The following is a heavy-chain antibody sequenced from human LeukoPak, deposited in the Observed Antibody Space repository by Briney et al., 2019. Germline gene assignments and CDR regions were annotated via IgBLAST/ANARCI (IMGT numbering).Heavy chain of an antibody. CDR3: ALGWGDYYDSSADYSY. D-gene: IGHD3-22*01. V-gene: IGHV3-21*01. J-gene: IGHJ4*02. CDR2: ISSSSSYI. CDR1: RFTFSSYG. Sequence: GGSLRLSCVASRFTFSSYGMNWVRQAPGKGLEWVSSISSSSSYIYYADSVKGRFTISRDNAKNSLYLQMHSLRAEDTAVYYWALGWGDYYDSSADYSYWGQGTLVTVSS.